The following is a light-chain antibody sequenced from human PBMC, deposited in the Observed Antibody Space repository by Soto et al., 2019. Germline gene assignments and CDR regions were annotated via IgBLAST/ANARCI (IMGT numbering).Light chain of an antibody. Sequence: TQVTQSRSQKAATVWDRVSVSSWASQGIRNDLGWYQQKPGKAPKLLIYDASTLESGVPSRFSGSGSGTEFTLIFGRLVPDDFPSQFWQQYDEHSGTFRQGTKVDIK. CDR3: QQYDEHSGT. CDR1: QGIRND. J-gene: IGKJ1*01. CDR2: DAS. V-gene: IGKV1-13*02.